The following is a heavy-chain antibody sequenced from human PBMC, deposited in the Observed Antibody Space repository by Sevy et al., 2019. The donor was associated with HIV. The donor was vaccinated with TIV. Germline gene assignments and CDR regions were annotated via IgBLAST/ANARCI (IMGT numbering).Heavy chain of an antibody. Sequence: GGSLRLSCAASGFSLSNYAMSWVRQAPGKGLEWISTKTGSDGVTDYADSVKGRFNISRDNSKNTLFLQMNSLRAEDKAPYYCPKGRIPSIGILGAFDYWGQGTLVTVSS. CDR2: KTGSDGVT. J-gene: IGHJ4*02. CDR1: GFSLSNYA. V-gene: IGHV3-23*01. D-gene: IGHD6-6*01. CDR3: PKGRIPSIGILGAFDY.